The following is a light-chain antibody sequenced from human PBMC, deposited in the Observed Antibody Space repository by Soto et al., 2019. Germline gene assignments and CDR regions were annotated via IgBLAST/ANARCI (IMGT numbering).Light chain of an antibody. V-gene: IGLV2-14*01. Sequence: QSVLTQPASVSGSPGQSITISCTGTSSDTGGYNYVSWYQQHPGKAPKLMIYDVSARPSGVSNRFSGSKSGNTASLTISGLQAEDEADYYCSSCIGSSTLVVFGGGTQLTVL. J-gene: IGLJ2*01. CDR2: DVS. CDR3: SSCIGSSTLVV. CDR1: SSDTGGYNY.